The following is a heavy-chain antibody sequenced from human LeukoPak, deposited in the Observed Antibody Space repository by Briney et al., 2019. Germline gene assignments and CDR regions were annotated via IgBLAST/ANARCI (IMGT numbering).Heavy chain of an antibody. Sequence: PGGSLRLSCAASGFTFSSYWMHWVRQAPGKGLVWVSRISSDGSCTNYADSVKGRFTTSRDNAKNTLYLQMNSLRAEDTAVYYCARDLSSSGWAFDYWGQGTLVTVSS. J-gene: IGHJ4*02. CDR3: ARDLSSSGWAFDY. CDR2: ISSDGSCT. CDR1: GFTFSSYW. D-gene: IGHD6-19*01. V-gene: IGHV3-74*01.